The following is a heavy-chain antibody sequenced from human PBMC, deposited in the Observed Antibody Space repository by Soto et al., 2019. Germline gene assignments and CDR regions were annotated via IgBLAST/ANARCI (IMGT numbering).Heavy chain of an antibody. CDR1: GFTFSSDA. CDR3: AKDSGVTTVTTWFDY. Sequence: PGGSLRLSCAASGFTFSSDAMSWVRQAPGKGLEWVSAISGSGGSTYYADSVKGRFTISRDNSKNTLYLQMNSLRAEDTAVYYCAKDSGVTTVTTWFDYWGQGTLVTVSS. J-gene: IGHJ4*02. V-gene: IGHV3-23*01. CDR2: ISGSGGST. D-gene: IGHD4-17*01.